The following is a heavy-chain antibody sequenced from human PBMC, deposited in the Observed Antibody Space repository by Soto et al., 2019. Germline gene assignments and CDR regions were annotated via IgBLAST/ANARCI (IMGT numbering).Heavy chain of an antibody. Sequence: GGSLRLSCAASGFDFSTYNINWVRQAPGKGLEWVSSISASSSLIHYAGSVKGRFTISRDNAKNTLYLQMNSLRAEDTAVYYCAKAPLYGGYPFEFDYWGQGTLVTVSS. V-gene: IGHV3-21*04. D-gene: IGHD5-12*01. CDR3: AKAPLYGGYPFEFDY. CDR1: GFDFSTYN. J-gene: IGHJ4*02. CDR2: ISASSSLI.